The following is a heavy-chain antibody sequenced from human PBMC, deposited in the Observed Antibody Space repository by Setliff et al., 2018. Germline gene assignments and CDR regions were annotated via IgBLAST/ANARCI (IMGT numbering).Heavy chain of an antibody. J-gene: IGHJ4*02. Sequence: SETLSLTCDVSGYSINNGYHWGWIRQPPGKGLEWIASIYHSGITYYNPSLKSRVIMSVDTSKNQFSLRLSSVTAADTAIYHCARESRSTWYRRDFWGQGTLVTVSS. CDR3: ARESRSTWYRRDF. CDR1: GYSINNGYH. CDR2: IYHSGIT. V-gene: IGHV4-38-2*02. D-gene: IGHD6-13*01.